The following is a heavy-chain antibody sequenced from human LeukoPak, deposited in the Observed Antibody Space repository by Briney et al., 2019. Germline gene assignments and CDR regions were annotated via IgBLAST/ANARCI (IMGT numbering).Heavy chain of an antibody. CDR1: GFSLTTSGVG. V-gene: IGHV2-5*01. J-gene: IGHJ4*02. CDR3: AHSGYCSSTSCSLFDY. Sequence: SGPTLVNPTPTLTLTCTFSGFSLTTSGVGVGWIRQPPGKALEWLALIYWNDDKHYSPSLKSRLSITKDTSKNQVVLTMTNMDPADTATYSCAHSGYCSSTSCSLFDYWGQGTLVTVSS. D-gene: IGHD2-2*01. CDR2: IYWNDDK.